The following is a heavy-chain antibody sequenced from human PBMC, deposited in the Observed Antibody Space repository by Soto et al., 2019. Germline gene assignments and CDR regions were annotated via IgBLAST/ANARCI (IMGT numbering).Heavy chain of an antibody. CDR1: GGPVSSNSYS. V-gene: IGHV4-39*01. D-gene: IGHD2-2*03. CDR3: ARLNGYCVSTNCHGYYGMDV. Sequence: PSETLSLTCTVSGGPVSSNSYSWGWIRQSPGKGLEWIGTIYSSENTYYNPSLLSRVTISVDTSKNEFSLRLSSVTAADTAVYYCARLNGYCVSTNCHGYYGMDVWGQGTTVTVSS. J-gene: IGHJ6*02. CDR2: IYSSENT.